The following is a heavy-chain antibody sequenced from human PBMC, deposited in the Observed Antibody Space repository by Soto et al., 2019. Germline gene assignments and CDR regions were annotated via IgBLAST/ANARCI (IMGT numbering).Heavy chain of an antibody. J-gene: IGHJ4*02. Sequence: SETLSLTCTVSGGSISSGDYYWSWIRQPPGKGLEWIGYIYYSGSTYYNPSLKSRVTISVDTSKNQFSLKLSSVTAADTAVYYCACRGYSYGYRFDYRGLGTLVPVSS. CDR2: IYYSGST. CDR3: ACRGYSYGYRFDY. D-gene: IGHD5-18*01. CDR1: GGSISSGDYY. V-gene: IGHV4-30-4*01.